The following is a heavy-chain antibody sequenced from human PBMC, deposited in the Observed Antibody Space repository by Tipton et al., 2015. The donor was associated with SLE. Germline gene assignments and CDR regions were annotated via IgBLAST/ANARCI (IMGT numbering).Heavy chain of an antibody. CDR1: GGSFSGFY. CDR3: ARRGRAFDI. CDR2: INHSGST. Sequence: TLSLTCTVSGGSFSGFYWSWFRQPPGKGLEWIGEINHSGSTNYNPSLKSRVTISVDTSKNQFSLKLSSVTAADTAVYYCARRGRAFDIWDQGTMVTVSS. J-gene: IGHJ3*02. V-gene: IGHV4-34*01.